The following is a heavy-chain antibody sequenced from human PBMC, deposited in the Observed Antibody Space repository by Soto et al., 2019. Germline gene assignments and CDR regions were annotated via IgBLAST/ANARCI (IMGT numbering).Heavy chain of an antibody. D-gene: IGHD3-22*01. Sequence: SETLCLTCAVSGGSISSGGYSWSWIRQPPGKGLEWIGYIYHSGSTYYNPSLKSRVTISVDRSKNQFSLKLSSVTAADTAVYYCARGFGGYYDSSGYQYNWFDPWGQGTLVTVSS. V-gene: IGHV4-30-2*01. CDR1: GGSISSGGYS. J-gene: IGHJ5*02. CDR2: IYHSGST. CDR3: ARGFGGYYDSSGYQYNWFDP.